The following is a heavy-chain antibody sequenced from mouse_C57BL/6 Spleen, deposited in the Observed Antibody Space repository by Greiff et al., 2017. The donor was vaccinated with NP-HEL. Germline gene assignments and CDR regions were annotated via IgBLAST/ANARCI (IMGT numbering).Heavy chain of an antibody. Sequence: VKLVESGPGLVQPSQSLSITCTVSGFSLTSYGVHWVRQSPGKGLEWLGVIWSGGSTDYNAAFMSRLSITNDNSKSQVFLKRSRLQADDTAIYYCAKNDYGLAYWGQGTLVTVSA. V-gene: IGHV2-5*01. J-gene: IGHJ3*01. CDR2: IWSGGST. D-gene: IGHD2-4*01. CDR3: AKNDYGLAY. CDR1: GFSLTSYG.